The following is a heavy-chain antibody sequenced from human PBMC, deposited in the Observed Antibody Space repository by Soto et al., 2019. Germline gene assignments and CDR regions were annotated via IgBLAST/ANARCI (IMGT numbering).Heavy chain of an antibody. CDR3: ARSREIIASAGSFDY. J-gene: IGHJ4*02. D-gene: IGHD6-25*01. V-gene: IGHV3-23*01. Sequence: EVHLLESGGGLVQPGGSLRLSCAASGFTFSSHVMSWVRQAPGKGLEWVSGISTGGGSTDYADSVKGRFTISRDNSKNTLHLQMKSLRAEDTAVYYCARSREIIASAGSFDYWCQGTLVTVSS. CDR2: ISTGGGST. CDR1: GFTFSSHV.